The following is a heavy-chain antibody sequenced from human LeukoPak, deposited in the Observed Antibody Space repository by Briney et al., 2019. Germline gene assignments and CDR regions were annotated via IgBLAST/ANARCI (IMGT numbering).Heavy chain of an antibody. CDR2: IHRRGNT. Sequence: GGSLRLSCAASGLTFSANYMSRVRQAPGRGLNCLPVIHRRGNTYYADSVKGTITISRDSSKNTVFLQMDSLRAEDTAVYYCARDPGYGLGVDYGDYWGQGTLVTVSS. J-gene: IGHJ4*02. D-gene: IGHD3-10*01. CDR1: GLTFSANY. V-gene: IGHV3-66*01. CDR3: ARDPGYGLGVDYGDY.